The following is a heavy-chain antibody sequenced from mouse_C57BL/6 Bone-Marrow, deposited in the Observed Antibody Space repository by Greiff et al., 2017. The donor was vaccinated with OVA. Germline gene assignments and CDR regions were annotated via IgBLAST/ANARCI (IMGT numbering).Heavy chain of an antibody. D-gene: IGHD4-1*01. CDR3: ARPSNGEYYWDD. J-gene: IGHJ2*01. Sequence: QVQLQQPGAELVKPGASVKLSCKASGYTFTSYWMHWVKPRPGQGLEWIGMIHPNSGSTTYTAPFKSKATLTVDKSSSTAYMQLSSLTSEDSAVYDGARPSNGEYYWDDWGQGTTLTVSS. V-gene: IGHV1-64*01. CDR1: GYTFTSYW. CDR2: IHPNSGST.